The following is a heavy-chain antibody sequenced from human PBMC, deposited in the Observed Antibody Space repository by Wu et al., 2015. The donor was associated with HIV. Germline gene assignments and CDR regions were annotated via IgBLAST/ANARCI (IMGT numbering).Heavy chain of an antibody. J-gene: IGHJ4*02. CDR2: IVPIFPTP. Sequence: QVHLEQSGAEVKKPGSSVRVSCKASGGSFTTYSIIWVRQAPGQGPEWMGGIVPIFPTPNYAQKFQGRVTITTDDSRSTAYMELSSLRSADTAVYYCARDRYTSPGFDNWGQGTLVTVSS. CDR1: GGSFTTYS. CDR3: ARDRYTSPGFDN. D-gene: IGHD6-19*01. V-gene: IGHV1-69*05.